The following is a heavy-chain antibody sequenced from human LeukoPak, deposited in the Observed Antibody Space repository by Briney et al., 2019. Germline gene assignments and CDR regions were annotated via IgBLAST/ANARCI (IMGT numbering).Heavy chain of an antibody. D-gene: IGHD5-18*01. CDR2: INPNSGGT. CDR1: GYTFTGYY. J-gene: IGHJ4*02. Sequence: ASVKVSCKASGYTFTGYYMHWVRQALGQGLEGMGWINPNSGGTNYAQKFQGRVTMTRDTSISTAYMELGRLRSDDTAVYYCAREEVRYNYGPQHDYWGQGTLVTVSS. V-gene: IGHV1-2*02. CDR3: AREEVRYNYGPQHDY.